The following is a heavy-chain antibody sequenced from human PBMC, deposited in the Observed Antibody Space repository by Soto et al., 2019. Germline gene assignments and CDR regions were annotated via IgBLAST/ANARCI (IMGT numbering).Heavy chain of an antibody. CDR1: GFTFSDDY. CDR3: GATYYYDSSPLGGGGVWFDP. V-gene: IGHV3-11*06. Sequence: PGGSLRLSCAASGFTFSDDYMSWIRQAPGKGLEWVSYISSMSSYTNYADSVKGRFTISRDNAKNSLYLQINRLSAEDTAVYYCGATYYYDSSPLGGGGVWFDPWGQGTLVTVSS. CDR2: ISSMSSYT. D-gene: IGHD3-22*01. J-gene: IGHJ5*02.